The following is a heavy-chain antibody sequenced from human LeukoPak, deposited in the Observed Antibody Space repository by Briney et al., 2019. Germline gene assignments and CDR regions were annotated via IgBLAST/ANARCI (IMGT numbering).Heavy chain of an antibody. CDR3: VRDSTITMVRGVSVSFDY. V-gene: IGHV3-21*01. CDR1: GFTFSTYS. Sequence: GRSLRLSCAASGFTFSTYSMNWVRQAPGKGLEWVSSISSSSGYIYYTDSVKGRFTTSRDNAKNSLYLHMNSLRAEDTPVYYGVRDSTITMVRGVSVSFDYWGQGTLVTVSS. J-gene: IGHJ4*02. CDR2: ISSSSGYI. D-gene: IGHD3-10*01.